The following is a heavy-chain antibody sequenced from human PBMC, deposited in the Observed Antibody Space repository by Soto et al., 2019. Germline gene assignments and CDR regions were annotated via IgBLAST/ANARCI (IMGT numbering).Heavy chain of an antibody. V-gene: IGHV3-21*04. CDR2: ISSSSSYI. CDR1: GFTFSSYS. CDR3: ARDYGDYYYGMDV. D-gene: IGHD3-10*01. J-gene: IGHJ6*02. Sequence: GGSLRLSCAASGFTFSSYSINWVRQAPGKGLEWVSSISSSSSYIYYADSVKGRFTISRDNAKNSLYLQMNSLRAEDTAVYYCARDYGDYYYGMDVWGQGTTVTVSS.